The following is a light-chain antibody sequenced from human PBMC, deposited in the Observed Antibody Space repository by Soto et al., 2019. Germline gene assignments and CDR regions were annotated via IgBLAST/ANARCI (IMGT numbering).Light chain of an antibody. J-gene: IGLJ1*01. CDR2: EVN. CDR3: SSYAGSNILYV. Sequence: QSVLTQPPSVSGSPGQSITISCTGTSNDVGGYNYVSWYQQHPGKAPKLIIYEVNKRPSGVPDHFSGSKSGNTASLTVSGLQAEDEADYYCSSYAGSNILYVFGTGTKL. V-gene: IGLV2-8*01. CDR1: SNDVGGYNY.